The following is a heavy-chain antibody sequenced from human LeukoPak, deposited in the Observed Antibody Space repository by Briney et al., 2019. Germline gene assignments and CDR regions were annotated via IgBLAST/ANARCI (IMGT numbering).Heavy chain of an antibody. CDR3: ARAPVTSCRGAYCYPFDY. CDR2: TSSSDAGT. CDR1: GFPLSSCA. Sequence: GGSLRLSCAAFGFPLSSCAMSWVRQAPGKGLEWVSATSSSDAGTYHADSVRGRFTISRDNSKNTLYLQMNSLRVEDAAVYYCARAPVTSCRGAYCYPFDYWGQGTLVTVSS. D-gene: IGHD2-21*01. J-gene: IGHJ4*02. V-gene: IGHV3-23*01.